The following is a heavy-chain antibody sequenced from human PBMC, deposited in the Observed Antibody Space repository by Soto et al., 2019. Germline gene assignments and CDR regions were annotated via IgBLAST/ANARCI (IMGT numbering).Heavy chain of an antibody. V-gene: IGHV6-1*01. J-gene: IGHJ6*02. D-gene: IGHD2-15*01. CDR1: GDSVSSNSAA. Sequence: SQTLSLTCALSGDSVSSNSAAWNWIRQSPSRGLEWLGRTYYRSKWYNDYAVSVKSRITINPDTSKNQFSLQLNSVTPEDTAVYYCARDHGVVGAAVYYYGMDVWGQGTTVTVSS. CDR3: ARDHGVVGAAVYYYGMDV. CDR2: TYYRSKWYN.